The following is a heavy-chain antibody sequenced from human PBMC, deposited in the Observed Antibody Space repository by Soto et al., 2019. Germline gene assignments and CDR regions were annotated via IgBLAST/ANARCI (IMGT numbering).Heavy chain of an antibody. CDR2: IYSDAGT. D-gene: IGHD2-8*01. Sequence: EVQLVESGGGLVQPGGSLRLSCAVSGFTISRHYMTWVRQAPGKGLEWVSVIYSDAGTDYADSVKGRFTISRDNSKSTVYLQMTSLRVEDTAVYYCATHDYLYDWGQGTLVTVSS. J-gene: IGHJ4*02. CDR1: GFTISRHY. V-gene: IGHV3-53*04. CDR3: ATHDYLYD.